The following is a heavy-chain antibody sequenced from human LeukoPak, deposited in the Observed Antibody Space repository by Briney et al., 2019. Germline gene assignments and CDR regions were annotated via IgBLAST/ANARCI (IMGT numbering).Heavy chain of an antibody. J-gene: IGHJ6*03. CDR2: IYDSGST. D-gene: IGHD3-16*01. CDR1: GYSIRSDYY. V-gene: IGHV4-38-2*01. CDR3: ARVMGYYYYMDV. Sequence: TSETLSLTCAVSGYSIRSDYYWAWIRQPPGKGLEWIGNIYDSGSTYYNPSLNSRVTISVDTSQNQFSLRLSSVTAADTAVFYCARVMGYYYYMDVWGHRDHGHRLL.